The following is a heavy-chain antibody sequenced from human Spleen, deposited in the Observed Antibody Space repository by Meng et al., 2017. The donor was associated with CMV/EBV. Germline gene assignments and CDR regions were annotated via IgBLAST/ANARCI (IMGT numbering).Heavy chain of an antibody. D-gene: IGHD3-3*01. CDR3: ARCMFPIFGFPYYYGMDV. CDR2: INQDGSEK. CDR1: GFTFSNYW. Sequence: GGSLRLSCAASGFTFSNYWMSWVRQAPGKGLEWVANINQDGSEKYYVDSVKGRFTFSRDNARNSLFLQMNTLRPEDTAVYYCARCMFPIFGFPYYYGMDVWGQGTTVTVSS. J-gene: IGHJ6*02. V-gene: IGHV3-7*01.